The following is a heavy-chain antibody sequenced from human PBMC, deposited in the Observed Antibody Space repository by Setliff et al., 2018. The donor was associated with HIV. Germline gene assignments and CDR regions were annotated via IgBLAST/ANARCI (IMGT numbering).Heavy chain of an antibody. J-gene: IGHJ3*02. CDR1: GGTFSSYA. V-gene: IGHV1-69*06. D-gene: IGHD6-19*01. CDR3: ARVAGGVDAFDI. CDR2: IIPIFDTT. Sequence: GASVKVSCKASGGTFSSYAITWVRQAPGQGLEWMGRIIPIFDTTNSAQKFQGRFTMTADKSMSTAYMEVSSLTSDDTAVYYCARVAGGVDAFDIWGQGTMVTVSS.